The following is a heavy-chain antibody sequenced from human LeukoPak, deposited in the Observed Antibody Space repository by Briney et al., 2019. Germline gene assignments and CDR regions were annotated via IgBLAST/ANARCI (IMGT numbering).Heavy chain of an antibody. CDR1: GYTFTDYY. D-gene: IGHD3-22*01. CDR2: INPTSGDT. Sequence: ASVRVSCKASGYTFTDYYMHWVRQAPGHGPEWMGWINPTSGDTNYAQKFQGRVTMTRDTSISTAYMELSRLTFDDTAVYYCARDSIAYDSSGYYFWGQGTLVTVSS. V-gene: IGHV1-2*02. CDR3: ARDSIAYDSSGYYF. J-gene: IGHJ4*02.